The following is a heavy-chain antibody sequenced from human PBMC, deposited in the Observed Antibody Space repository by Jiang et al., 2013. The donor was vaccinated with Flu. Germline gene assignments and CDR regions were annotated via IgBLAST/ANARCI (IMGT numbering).Heavy chain of an antibody. Sequence: QTLSLTCAISGDSVSSNTAAWNWIRQSPSRGLEWLGRTYYRSKWYNDYAVSVKSRITVNPDPSKNQFSLQLSSVTPEDTAVYYCARDPPGDGTSFDYWGQGTLVTVSS. CDR2: TYYRSKWYN. D-gene: IGHD5-24*01. CDR1: GDSVSSNTAA. V-gene: IGHV6-1*01. J-gene: IGHJ4*02. CDR3: ARDPPGDGTSFDY.